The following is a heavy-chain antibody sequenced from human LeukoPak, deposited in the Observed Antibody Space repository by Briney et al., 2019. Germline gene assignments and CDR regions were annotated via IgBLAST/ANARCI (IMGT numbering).Heavy chain of an antibody. D-gene: IGHD3-10*01. CDR3: ARKGEHYYDSGKVWPAWFDP. Sequence: SETLSLTCAVYGGSFTKHQWSWIRQPPGKGLEWIGYIHYSGSTNYNPSLKSRVTISVDTSKNQFSLKLTSVTAADTAVYYCARKGEHYYDSGKVWPAWFDPWGQGTLVTVSS. CDR2: IHYSGST. V-gene: IGHV4-59*11. CDR1: GGSFTKHQ. J-gene: IGHJ5*02.